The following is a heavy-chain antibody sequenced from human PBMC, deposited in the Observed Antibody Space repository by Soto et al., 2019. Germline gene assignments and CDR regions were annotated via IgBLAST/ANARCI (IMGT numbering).Heavy chain of an antibody. CDR2: IYYSGST. CDR3: SRHVRVFLAVDAFDI. D-gene: IGHD2-8*01. J-gene: IGHJ3*02. Sequence: PSETLSLTCTVSGGSISSSSYYWGWIRQPPGKRLEWIGSIYYSGSTYYNPSLKRRVTISVDTSKNQFSLKLSSVTAADTAVYYCSRHVRVFLAVDAFDIWGQVTIVSV. CDR1: GGSISSSSYY. V-gene: IGHV4-39*01.